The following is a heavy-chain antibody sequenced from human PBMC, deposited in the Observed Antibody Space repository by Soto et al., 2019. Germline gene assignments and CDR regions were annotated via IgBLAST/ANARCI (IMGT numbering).Heavy chain of an antibody. J-gene: IGHJ4*02. CDR2: ISYDGSNK. D-gene: IGHD6-6*01. CDR3: ARVSRGAARPSYFDY. Sequence: AGGSLRLSCAASGFTFSSYAMHWVRQAPGKGLEWVAVISYDGSNKYYADSVKGRFTISRDNSKNTLYLQMNSLRAEDTAVYYCARVSRGAARPSYFDYWGQGTLVTVSS. CDR1: GFTFSSYA. V-gene: IGHV3-30-3*01.